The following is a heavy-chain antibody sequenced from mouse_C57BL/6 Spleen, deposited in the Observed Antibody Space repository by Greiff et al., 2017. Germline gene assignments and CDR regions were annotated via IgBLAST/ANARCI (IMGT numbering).Heavy chain of an antibody. CDR3: ARETAAQATFYAMDY. V-gene: IGHV5-4*01. D-gene: IGHD3-2*02. CDR2: ISDGGSYT. Sequence: DVHLVESGGGLVKPGGSLKLSCAASGFTFSSYAMSWVRQTPEKRLEWVATISDGGSYTYYPDNVKGRFTISRDNAKNNLYLQMSHLKSEDTAMYYCARETAAQATFYAMDYWGQGTSVTVSS. J-gene: IGHJ4*01. CDR1: GFTFSSYA.